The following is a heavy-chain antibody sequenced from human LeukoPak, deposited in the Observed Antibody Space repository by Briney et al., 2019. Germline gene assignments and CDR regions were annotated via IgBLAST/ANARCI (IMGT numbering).Heavy chain of an antibody. CDR2: IYYSGST. Sequence: SETLSLTCTVSGGSISSYYWSWIRQPPGKGLEWIGYIYYSGSTNYNPSLKSRVTISVDTSKNQFSLKLSSVTAADTAVYYCGRAEDTSVRGVPYISDSWGQATLVTVSS. J-gene: IGHJ4*02. CDR3: GRAEDTSVRGVPYISDS. V-gene: IGHV4-59*01. D-gene: IGHD3-10*01. CDR1: GGSISSYY.